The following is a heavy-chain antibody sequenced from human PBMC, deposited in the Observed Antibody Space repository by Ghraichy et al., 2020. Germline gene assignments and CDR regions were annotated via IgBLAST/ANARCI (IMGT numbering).Heavy chain of an antibody. CDR2: IRYDGSNK. Sequence: GGSLRLSCAASGFTFSSYGMHWVRQAPGKGLEWVAFIRYDGSNKYYADSVQDRFTISRDSSKNTLYLQMNSLRAEDTAVYYCAKDPTGGDGAQEVDYWGQGTLVTVSS. D-gene: IGHD2-21*01. CDR3: AKDPTGGDGAQEVDY. CDR1: GFTFSSYG. J-gene: IGHJ4*02. V-gene: IGHV3-30*02.